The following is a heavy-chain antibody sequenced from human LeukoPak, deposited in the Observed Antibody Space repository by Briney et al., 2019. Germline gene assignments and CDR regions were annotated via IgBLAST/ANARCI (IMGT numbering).Heavy chain of an antibody. CDR2: INHSGST. J-gene: IGHJ4*02. D-gene: IGHD4-11*01. V-gene: IGHV4-34*01. Sequence: SETQSLTCAVYGGSFSGYYWSWIRQPPGKGLEWIGEINHSGSTNYNPSLKSRVTISIHTSKNQFSLKLSSVTAADTAVYYCARGSRGPRPHYSNYGKFDYWGQGTLVTVSS. CDR1: GGSFSGYY. CDR3: ARGSRGPRPHYSNYGKFDY.